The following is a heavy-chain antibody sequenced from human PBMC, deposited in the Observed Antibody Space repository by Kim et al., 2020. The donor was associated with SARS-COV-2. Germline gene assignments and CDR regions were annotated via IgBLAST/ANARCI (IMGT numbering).Heavy chain of an antibody. D-gene: IGHD1-26*01. J-gene: IGHJ4*02. CDR2: IKSKTDGGTT. CDR3: TTAPSYFEVDY. Sequence: GGSMRLSCAASGFTFSNAWMSWVRQAPGKGLEWVGRIKSKTDGGTTDYAAPVKGRFTISRDDSKNTLYLQMNSLKTEDTAVYYCTTAPSYFEVDYWGQGTLVTVSS. CDR1: GFTFSNAW. V-gene: IGHV3-15*01.